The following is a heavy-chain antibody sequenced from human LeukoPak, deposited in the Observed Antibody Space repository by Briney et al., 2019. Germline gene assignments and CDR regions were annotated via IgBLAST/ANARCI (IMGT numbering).Heavy chain of an antibody. J-gene: IGHJ4*02. D-gene: IGHD6-13*01. CDR2: IHPNSGST. CDR3: ARPHSSSFYVVDY. CDR1: GYSLSDYY. Sequence: ASVKVSCKASGYSLSDYYMHWVRQAPGQGLEWMGRIHPNSGSTNYAQNFQGRVTMTRATSISTAYMELNRLRYDDTAVYYCARPHSSSFYVVDYWGQGTLVTVSS. V-gene: IGHV1-2*06.